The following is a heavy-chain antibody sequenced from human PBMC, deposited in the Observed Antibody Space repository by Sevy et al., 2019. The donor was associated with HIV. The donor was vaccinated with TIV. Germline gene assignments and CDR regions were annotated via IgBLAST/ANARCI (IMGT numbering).Heavy chain of an antibody. CDR3: ARGSDLVATIFDF. CDR2: MNPNTGDT. D-gene: IGHD5-12*01. Sequence: ASVKVSCKASGNTLIGYYFHWVRQAPGQGLEWMGWMNPNTGDTKYAQKFQGRVTMTRDTSVSTAYIQLSSLRSDDTALYYCARGSDLVATIFDFWGQGTLVTVPS. V-gene: IGHV1-2*02. J-gene: IGHJ4*02. CDR1: GNTLIGYY.